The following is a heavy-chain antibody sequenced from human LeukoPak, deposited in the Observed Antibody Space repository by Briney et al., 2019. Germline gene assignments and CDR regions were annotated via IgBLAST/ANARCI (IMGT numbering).Heavy chain of an antibody. J-gene: IGHJ4*02. CDR1: GGSFSGYY. D-gene: IGHD2-2*02. V-gene: IGHV4-34*01. Sequence: PSETLSLTCAVYGGSFSGYYWSWVRQPPGKGLEWIGEINHSGSTNYNPSLKSRVTISVDASKTQFSLKLSSVTAADTAVYYCARGPGPDIVVVPAAIFDYWGQGTLVTVSS. CDR3: ARGPGPDIVVVPAAIFDY. CDR2: INHSGST.